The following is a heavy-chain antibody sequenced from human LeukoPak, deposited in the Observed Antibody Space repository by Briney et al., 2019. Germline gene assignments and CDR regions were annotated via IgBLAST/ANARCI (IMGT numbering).Heavy chain of an antibody. Sequence: PGGSLRLSCAASGFTVISNYMSWVRQAPGKGLEWVSVIYSGGSTYYADSVKGRFTISRDNSKNTLYLQMNSLRAEDTAVYYCARDPGLMDLRGAFDIWGQGTMVTVSS. D-gene: IGHD2-8*01. CDR2: IYSGGST. CDR3: ARDPGLMDLRGAFDI. V-gene: IGHV3-53*01. J-gene: IGHJ3*02. CDR1: GFTVISNY.